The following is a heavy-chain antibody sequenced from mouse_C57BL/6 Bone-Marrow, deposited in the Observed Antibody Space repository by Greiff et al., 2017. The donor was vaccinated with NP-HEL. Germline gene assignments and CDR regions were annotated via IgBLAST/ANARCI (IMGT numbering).Heavy chain of an antibody. V-gene: IGHV1-59*01. Sequence: QVQLQQPGAELVRPGTSVKLSCKASGYTFTSYWMHWVKQRPGQGLEWIGVIDPSDSYTNYNQKFKGKATLTVDTSSSTAYMQLSSLTSEDSAVYYCAREELGRIRAYFDYWGQGTTLTVSS. CDR2: IDPSDSYT. J-gene: IGHJ2*01. CDR3: AREELGRIRAYFDY. D-gene: IGHD4-1*01. CDR1: GYTFTSYW.